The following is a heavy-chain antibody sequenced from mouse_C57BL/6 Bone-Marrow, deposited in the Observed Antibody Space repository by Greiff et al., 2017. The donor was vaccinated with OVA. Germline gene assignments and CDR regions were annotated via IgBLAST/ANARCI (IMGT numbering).Heavy chain of an antibody. CDR1: GYTFTDYY. CDR3: AGYHWYFDV. V-gene: IGHV1-19*01. Sequence: EVQLVESGPVLVKPGASVKMSCKASGYTFTDYYMNWVKQSHGKSLEWIGVINPYNGGTSYNQKFKGKATLTVDKSSSTAYMELNSLTSEDSAVYYCAGYHWYFDVWGTGTTVTVSS. CDR2: INPYNGGT. J-gene: IGHJ1*03. D-gene: IGHD2-2*01.